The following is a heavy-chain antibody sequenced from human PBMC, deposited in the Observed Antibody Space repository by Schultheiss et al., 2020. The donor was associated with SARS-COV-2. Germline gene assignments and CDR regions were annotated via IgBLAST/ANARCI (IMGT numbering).Heavy chain of an antibody. D-gene: IGHD6-6*01. CDR3: ARERSVWQLGDYYYGMDV. CDR2: IYHSGST. Sequence: SETLSLTCALSGGYIGSTNWWSWVRQPPGKGLEWIGEIYHSGSTNYNPSLKSRVTISVDTSKNQFSLKLSSVTAADTAVYYCARERSVWQLGDYYYGMDVWGQGTTVTVSS. V-gene: IGHV4-4*02. CDR1: GGYIGSTNW. J-gene: IGHJ6*02.